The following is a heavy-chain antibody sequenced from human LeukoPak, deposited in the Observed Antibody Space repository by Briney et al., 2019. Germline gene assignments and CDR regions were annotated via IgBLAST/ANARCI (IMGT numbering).Heavy chain of an antibody. V-gene: IGHV3-23*01. J-gene: IGHJ4*02. CDR3: ARAGGPWSGYLGY. Sequence: HSGGSLRLSCAASGFTFSSYAMSWVRQAPGKGLEWVSAISGSGGSTYYADSVKGRFTISRDNSKNTLYLQMNSLRAEDTAVYYCARAGGPWSGYLGYWGQGTLVTVSS. CDR1: GFTFSSYA. D-gene: IGHD3-3*01. CDR2: ISGSGGST.